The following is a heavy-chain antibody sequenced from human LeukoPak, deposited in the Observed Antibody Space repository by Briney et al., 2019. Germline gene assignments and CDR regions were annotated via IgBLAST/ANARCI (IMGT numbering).Heavy chain of an antibody. J-gene: IGHJ4*02. V-gene: IGHV4-59*01. CDR3: AGGGGAKGYYFDY. CDR2: IYYTGST. CDR1: GGSISSYY. Sequence: SETLSLTCTVSGGSISSYYWSWIRQPPGKGLEWIGYIYYTGSTNYNPSLKSRVTISVDTSKNQFSLRLTSVTAADTAVYYCAGGGGAKGYYFDYWGQGTLVTVSS. D-gene: IGHD3-16*01.